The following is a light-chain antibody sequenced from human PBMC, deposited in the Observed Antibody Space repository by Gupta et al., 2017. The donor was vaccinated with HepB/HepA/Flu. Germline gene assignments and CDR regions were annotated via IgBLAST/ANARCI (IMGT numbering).Light chain of an antibody. J-gene: IGLJ3*02. CDR1: SSDIGGYNY. CDR3: CSYAVNYASV. Sequence: QSALSQPLPVCRSPVHTVTISCAGTSSDIGGYNYVSWYQQHPGKAPKLILYDVNTRPSGVSDRFSGSKSGNTASLTISGLQAEDEANYYCCSYAVNYASVFGGGTEVTVL. V-gene: IGLV2-11*01. CDR2: DVN.